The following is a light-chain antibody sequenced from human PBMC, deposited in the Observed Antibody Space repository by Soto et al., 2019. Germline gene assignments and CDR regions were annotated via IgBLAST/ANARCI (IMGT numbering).Light chain of an antibody. V-gene: IGKV3-20*01. CDR1: QSVSSNY. CDR2: GAS. CDR3: QQYGNSPQT. Sequence: EIVVTQSPGILSLSPGERATLSCRASQSVSSNYLAWYQQKPGQAPRLLIFGASSRATGIPDRFSGSGSGTDFTLTISRLEPEDFAVYYCQQYGNSPQTFGQGTKVVIK. J-gene: IGKJ1*01.